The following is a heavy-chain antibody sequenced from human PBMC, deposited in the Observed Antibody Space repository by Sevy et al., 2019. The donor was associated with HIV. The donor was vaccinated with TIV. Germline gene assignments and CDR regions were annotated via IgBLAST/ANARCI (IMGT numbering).Heavy chain of an antibody. CDR3: ARDRDYDYIWGTFPYRDY. CDR2: ISAYKGNT. Sequence: ASVKVSCKASGYTFTSYGISWVRQAPGQGLEWMGWISAYKGNTNYAQKFQGRVTMTTDTSTFTAYMELRSLRYDDTAVYYCARDRDYDYIWGTFPYRDYWSQGTLVTVSS. CDR1: GYTFTSYG. V-gene: IGHV1-18*01. D-gene: IGHD3-16*01. J-gene: IGHJ4*02.